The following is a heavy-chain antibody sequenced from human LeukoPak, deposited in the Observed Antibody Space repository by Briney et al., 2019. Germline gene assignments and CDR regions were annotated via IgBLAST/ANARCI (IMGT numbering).Heavy chain of an antibody. CDR1: GFTVSSNY. V-gene: IGHV3-66*01. J-gene: IGHJ6*02. CDR2: IYSGGST. CDR3: ARGPYDTYGMDV. D-gene: IGHD3-9*01. Sequence: GGSLRLSCAASGFTVSSNYMSWVHQAPGKGLEWVSVIYSGGSTYYADSVKGRFTISRDNSKNTLYLQMNSLRAEDTAVYYCARGPYDTYGMDVWGQGTTVTVSS.